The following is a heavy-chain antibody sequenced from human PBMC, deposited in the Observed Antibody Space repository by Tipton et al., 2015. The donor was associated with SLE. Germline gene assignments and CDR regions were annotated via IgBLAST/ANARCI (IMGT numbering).Heavy chain of an antibody. CDR3: TGHSGSYILVY. CDR2: IRSKAYGGTT. CDR1: GFTFGDYA. V-gene: IGHV3-49*04. D-gene: IGHD1-26*01. Sequence: RSLRLSCTASGFTFGDYAMSWVRQAPGKGLEGGGCIRSKAYGGTTEYAASVKGRFTSSREDSKSIAYLQMNSLKNEDTAVYYCTGHSGSYILVYWGQGTLVTVSS. J-gene: IGHJ4*02.